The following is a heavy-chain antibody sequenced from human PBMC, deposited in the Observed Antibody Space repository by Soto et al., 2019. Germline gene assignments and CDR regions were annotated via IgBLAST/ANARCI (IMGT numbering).Heavy chain of an antibody. CDR1: GFTFSSYG. CDR3: AKDLGYCSSTSCQDYYYGMDV. CDR2: ISYDGSNK. Sequence: PGGSLRLSCAASGFTFSSYGMHWVRQAPGKGLEWVAVISYDGSNKYYADSVKGRFTISRDNSKNTLYLQMNSLRAEDTAVYYCAKDLGYCSSTSCQDYYYGMDVWGQGTTVTVSS. V-gene: IGHV3-30*18. J-gene: IGHJ6*02. D-gene: IGHD2-2*01.